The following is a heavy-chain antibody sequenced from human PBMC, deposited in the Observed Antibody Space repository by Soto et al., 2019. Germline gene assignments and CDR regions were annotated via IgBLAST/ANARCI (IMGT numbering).Heavy chain of an antibody. D-gene: IGHD3-10*01. CDR2: INPSGST. J-gene: IGHJ4*02. V-gene: IGHV4-34*01. CDR3: ARLSITMVRGVITRQYDY. CDR1: GGSFSGYY. Sequence: SETLSLTCAVYGGSFSGYYWSWIRQPPGKGLEWIGEINPSGSTNYTPSLKSRVTISGDTPKNQFSLKLTSVTAADTAVYYCARLSITMVRGVITRQYDYWGQGTLVTVSS.